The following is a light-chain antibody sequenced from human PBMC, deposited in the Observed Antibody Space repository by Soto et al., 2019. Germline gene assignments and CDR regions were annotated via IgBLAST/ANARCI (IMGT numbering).Light chain of an antibody. CDR3: QQYGNSPQT. Sequence: EIVMTQSPPTLSVSPGERSTLSCRASQSISINLAWFQQKPGQAPTLLIFGVSTRATGIPNRFSGSGSGTDFTLTISRLEPEDFAVHYCQQYGNSPQTFGQGTKVDIK. CDR2: GVS. CDR1: QSISIN. J-gene: IGKJ1*01. V-gene: IGKV3-20*01.